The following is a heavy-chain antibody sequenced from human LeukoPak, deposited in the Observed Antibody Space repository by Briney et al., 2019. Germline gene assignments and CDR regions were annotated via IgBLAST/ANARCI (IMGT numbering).Heavy chain of an antibody. V-gene: IGHV1-2*02. D-gene: IGHD6-19*01. J-gene: IGHJ4*02. CDR3: ARIAVADDHFDY. Sequence: ASVKVSCKASGYTFTGYYMHWVRQAPGQGLEWMGWINPNSGGTNYAQKFQGRVTMTRDTSISTAYMELSRLRSDDTAVYYCARIAVADDHFDYWGQGTLVTVSS. CDR2: INPNSGGT. CDR1: GYTFTGYY.